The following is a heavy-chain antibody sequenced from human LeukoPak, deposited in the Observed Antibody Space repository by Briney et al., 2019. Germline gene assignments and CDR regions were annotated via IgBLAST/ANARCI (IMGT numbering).Heavy chain of an antibody. CDR1: GGSISSSSYY. J-gene: IGHJ4*02. CDR2: IYYSGST. Sequence: SETLSLTCTVSGGSISSSSYYWGWIRQPPGTGLEWIGSIYYSGSTYYNPSLKSRATISVDTSENQFSLKLSSVTAADTAVYYCARGAARQDWPLEYWGQGTLVTVSS. CDR3: ARGAARQDWPLEY. D-gene: IGHD6-6*01. V-gene: IGHV4-39*07.